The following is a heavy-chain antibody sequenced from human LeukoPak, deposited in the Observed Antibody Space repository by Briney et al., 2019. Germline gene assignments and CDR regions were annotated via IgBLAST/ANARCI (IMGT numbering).Heavy chain of an antibody. CDR3: VKDYEGASNF. CDR1: GFNFNYYG. D-gene: IGHD1-26*01. CDR2: IWDGTDNK. V-gene: IGHV3-30*02. Sequence: GGSLRLSCVASGFNFNYYGMHWVRQAPGKGLEWIASIWDGTDNKYNTESVKGRFTISRDNSKNTLYLQMNSLSAEDTAVYFCVKDYEGASNFWGQGTLVIVSS. J-gene: IGHJ4*02.